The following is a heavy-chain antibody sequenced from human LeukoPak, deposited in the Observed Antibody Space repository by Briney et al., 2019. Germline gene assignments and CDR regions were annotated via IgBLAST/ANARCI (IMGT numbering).Heavy chain of an antibody. CDR2: IIPILDIA. J-gene: IGHJ4*02. V-gene: IGHV1-69*04. D-gene: IGHD6-19*01. Sequence: VASVKVSCKASGGTFSRYAISWVRQAPGQGLEWIGRIIPILDIANYAQKFQGRVTITADKSTSTAYMELSSLRSDDTAVYYCARVAVGYSSGWYNYWGQGTLVTVSS. CDR1: GGTFSRYA. CDR3: ARVAVGYSSGWYNY.